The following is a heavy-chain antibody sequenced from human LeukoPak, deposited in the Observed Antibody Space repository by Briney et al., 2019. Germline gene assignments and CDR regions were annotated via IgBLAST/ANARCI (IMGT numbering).Heavy chain of an antibody. D-gene: IGHD3-10*02. J-gene: IGHJ4*02. CDR3: ARGTMFPYYFDY. CDR2: ISSSSSHI. CDR1: GFTFSSYS. V-gene: IGHV3-21*01. Sequence: GGSLRLSCAASGFTFSSYSMNWVRQAPGKGLGWVSSISSSSSHIYYADSLKGRFTISRDNAKNSLYLQMNSLRAEDTAVYYCARGTMFPYYFDYWGQGTLVTVSS.